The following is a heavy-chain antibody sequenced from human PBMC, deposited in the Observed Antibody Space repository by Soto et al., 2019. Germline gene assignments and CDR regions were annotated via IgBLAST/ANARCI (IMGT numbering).Heavy chain of an antibody. V-gene: IGHV5-51*01. D-gene: IGHD2-21*01. CDR1: GSSFTSYW. CDR2: IYPGDSDT. CDR3: ARPLGVGVGIDAFDI. Sequence: GESLKISCKGSGSSFTSYWIGWVRQMPGKGLEWMGIIYPGDSDTRYSPSFQGQVTISADKSISTAYLQWSSLKASDTAMYYCARPLGVGVGIDAFDIWGQGTMVTVSS. J-gene: IGHJ3*02.